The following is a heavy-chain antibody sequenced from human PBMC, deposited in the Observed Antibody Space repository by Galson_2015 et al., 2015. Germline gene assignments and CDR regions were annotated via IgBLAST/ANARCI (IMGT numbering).Heavy chain of an antibody. V-gene: IGHV5-51*01. J-gene: IGHJ4*02. Sequence: QSGAEVKKPGESLQISCKGSGYSFTSYWIGWVRQMPGKGLEWMGIIYPGDSDTRYSPSFQGQVTISADKSISTAYLQWSSLKASDTAMYYCARLNYYGSGSSSPYFDYWGQGTLVTVSS. CDR1: GYSFTSYW. CDR2: IYPGDSDT. D-gene: IGHD3-10*01. CDR3: ARLNYYGSGSSSPYFDY.